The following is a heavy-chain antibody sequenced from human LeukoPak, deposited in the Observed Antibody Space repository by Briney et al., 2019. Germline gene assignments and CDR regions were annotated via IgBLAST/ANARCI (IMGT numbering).Heavy chain of an antibody. D-gene: IGHD1-26*01. V-gene: IGHV4-61*02. CDR2: SYTSGST. CDR3: ARGRGGTYCWYDP. CDR1: GGSINSDSYQ. Sequence: SETLSLTCTVSGGSINSDSYQWSRVRQPAGKGMEWIGRSYTSGSTNYNPSLKNRATISVDSCKNQFSLKLTSVAAAGTAGYYCARGRGGTYCWYDPWGQGTLVTVSS. J-gene: IGHJ5*02.